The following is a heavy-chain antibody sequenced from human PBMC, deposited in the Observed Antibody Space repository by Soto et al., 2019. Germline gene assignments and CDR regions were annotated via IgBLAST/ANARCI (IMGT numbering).Heavy chain of an antibody. J-gene: IGHJ2*01. V-gene: IGHV3-23*01. D-gene: IGHD2-21*02. CDR1: GLTFGNYA. Sequence: EVQLLESGGGLVQPGGSVRLSCAASGLTFGNYAMSWVRQAPGKGLGWVSAISGDSGRTYYADSVKGRFTISRDNSKNRLFLQMNTVRAEGTAVYYCAVPHNCGRDCSAASYWYFDIWGRGTLVTVSS. CDR3: AVPHNCGRDCSAASYWYFDI. CDR2: ISGDSGRT.